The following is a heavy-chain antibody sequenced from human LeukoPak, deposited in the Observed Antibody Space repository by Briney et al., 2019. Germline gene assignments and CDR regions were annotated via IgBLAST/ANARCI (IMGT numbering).Heavy chain of an antibody. J-gene: IGHJ6*02. D-gene: IGHD1-14*01. CDR2: ISGSDGTT. CDR3: AKGYLSYGMDV. V-gene: IGHV3-23*01. Sequence: GGSLRLSCAASGFTFVNYVMTWVRQAPGKGLEWVSSISGSDGTTFYADSVKGRFTISRDNSKNTLYLQMNSLRSEDTAVYYCAKGYLSYGMDVWGQGTTVTVSS. CDR1: GFTFVNYV.